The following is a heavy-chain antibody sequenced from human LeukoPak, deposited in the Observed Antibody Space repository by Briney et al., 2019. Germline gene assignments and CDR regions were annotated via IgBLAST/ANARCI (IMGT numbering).Heavy chain of an antibody. Sequence: GGSLRLSCAASGFTFSNYAIRWVRQTPGKGLEWVSGISGSGDSTYYADSVKGRFTISRDNSKNTLYLQMNSLRAEDTAVYYCARRSGIAVAGAFDYWGQGTLVTVSS. CDR1: GFTFSNYA. J-gene: IGHJ4*02. CDR3: ARRSGIAVAGAFDY. V-gene: IGHV3-23*01. D-gene: IGHD6-19*01. CDR2: ISGSGDST.